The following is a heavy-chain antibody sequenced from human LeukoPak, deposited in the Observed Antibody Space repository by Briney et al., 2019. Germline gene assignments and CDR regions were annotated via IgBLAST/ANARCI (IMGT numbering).Heavy chain of an antibody. J-gene: IGHJ2*01. Sequence: SVKVSCKASGGTFSSYAISWVRQAPGQGLEWMGGIIPIFGTANYAQKFQGRVTITADESTSTAYMELSSLRSEDTALYYCAKSTYYYGSGEGSNYWYFDLWGRGTLVTVSS. D-gene: IGHD3-10*01. CDR1: GGTFSSYA. V-gene: IGHV1-69*13. CDR2: IIPIFGTA. CDR3: AKSTYYYGSGEGSNYWYFDL.